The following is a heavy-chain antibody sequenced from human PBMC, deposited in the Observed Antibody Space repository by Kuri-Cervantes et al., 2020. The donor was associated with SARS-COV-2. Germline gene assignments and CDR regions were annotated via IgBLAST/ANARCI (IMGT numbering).Heavy chain of an antibody. CDR3: ARDPTGLQYYFDY. CDR2: IYYSGST. CDR1: GGSISSYY. D-gene: IGHD4-11*01. Sequence: SETLSLTCTVSGGSISSYYWSWIRQPAGKGLEWIGYIYYSGSTNYNPSLKSRVTISVDTSKNQFSLKLSSVTAADTAVYYCARDPTGLQYYFDYWGQGTLVTVSS. V-gene: IGHV4-59*01. J-gene: IGHJ4*02.